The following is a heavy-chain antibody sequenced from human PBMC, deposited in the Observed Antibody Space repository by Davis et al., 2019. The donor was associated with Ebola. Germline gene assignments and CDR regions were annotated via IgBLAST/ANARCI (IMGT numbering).Heavy chain of an antibody. CDR2: IYHSGST. CDR3: ARGYSYGSPYFDY. CDR1: GDSISSSSYY. J-gene: IGHJ4*02. V-gene: IGHV4-39*07. D-gene: IGHD5-18*01. Sequence: SETLSLTCTVSGDSISSSSYYWGWIRQPPGKGLEWIGSIYHSGSTYYNPSLKSRVTISVDTSKNQFSLKLSSVTAADTAVYYCARGYSYGSPYFDYWGQGTLVTVSS.